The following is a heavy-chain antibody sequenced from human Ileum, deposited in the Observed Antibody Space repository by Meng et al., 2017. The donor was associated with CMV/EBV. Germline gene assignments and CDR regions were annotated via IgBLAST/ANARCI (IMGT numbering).Heavy chain of an antibody. CDR2: MCYNGDT. CDR3: ALRGSAAGTFQY. V-gene: IGHV4-59*01. D-gene: IGHD6-13*01. J-gene: IGHJ1*01. CDR1: GDSMSSYC. Sequence: QGQLQESGPGLVKPPETLSLTCTVSGDSMSSYCWSWIRQPPGKGLEWIGYMCYNGDTNYNPSLKSRVTISGDTSKNQFSLKLSSVTAADTAVYYCALRGSAAGTFQYWGQGTLVTVSS.